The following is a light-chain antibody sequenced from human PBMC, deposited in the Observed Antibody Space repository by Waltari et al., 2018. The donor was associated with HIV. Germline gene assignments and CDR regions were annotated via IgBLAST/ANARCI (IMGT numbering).Light chain of an antibody. CDR2: RNN. J-gene: IGLJ1*01. V-gene: IGLV1-47*01. Sequence: QSVLTQPPSASGTPGQRVTISCSGSSYNIGSNYVYWYQQLPGTAPKLLIYRNNPRAAGVPDRFSRSKSGTSASLAISGVRSEDEADYYCAAWDDSLLYVFGTGTKVTVL. CDR1: SYNIGSNY. CDR3: AAWDDSLLYV.